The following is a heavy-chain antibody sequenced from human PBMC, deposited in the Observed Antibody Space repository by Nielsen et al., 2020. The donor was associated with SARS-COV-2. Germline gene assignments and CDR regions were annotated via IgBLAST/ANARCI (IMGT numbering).Heavy chain of an antibody. D-gene: IGHD3-10*01. CDR2: IYSGGST. J-gene: IGHJ3*02. Sequence: GGSLRLSCAASGFTVSSNYMSWVRQAPGKGLEWVSVIYSGGSTYSADSVKGRFTISRDKSKNTLYLQMNSLRDEDTAVYYCARGFGNAFDIWGQGTMVTVSS. CDR3: ARGFGNAFDI. V-gene: IGHV3-66*01. CDR1: GFTVSSNY.